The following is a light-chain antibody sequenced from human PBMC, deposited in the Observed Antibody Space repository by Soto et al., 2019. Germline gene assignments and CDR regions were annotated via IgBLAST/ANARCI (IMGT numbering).Light chain of an antibody. Sequence: QSVLTQPASVSGSPGQSITISCTGTSSDIGVYNSVSWYQQHPGKVPKLLIYDVTNRPSGISNRFSGSKSGNTASLTISGLQAEDEADYYCSSDGSRNTVVFGGGTQLTVL. CDR2: DVT. J-gene: IGLJ3*02. V-gene: IGLV2-14*01. CDR1: SSDIGVYNS. CDR3: SSDGSRNTVV.